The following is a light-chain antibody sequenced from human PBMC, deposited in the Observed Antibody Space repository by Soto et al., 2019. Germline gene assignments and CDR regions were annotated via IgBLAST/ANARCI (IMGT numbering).Light chain of an antibody. CDR1: ENVDSDY. J-gene: IGKJ5*01. CDR3: QQYGNSLIT. Sequence: EIMLTQSPGTLSLSPGERATVSCRASENVDSDYLVWYQQRPGRAPRLLIYGASSRATGVPDRFSGSGSGTDFTLTISRLEPEDFAVYYCQQYGNSLITFGQGTRLDVK. V-gene: IGKV3-20*01. CDR2: GAS.